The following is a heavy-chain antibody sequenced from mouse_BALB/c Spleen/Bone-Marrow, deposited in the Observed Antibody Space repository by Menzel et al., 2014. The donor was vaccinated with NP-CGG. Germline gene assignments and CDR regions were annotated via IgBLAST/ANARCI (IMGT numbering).Heavy chain of an antibody. V-gene: IGHV4-1*02. Sequence: EVKVVESGGGLVQPGGSLKLSCAASGFDFSSYRMSRVRQAPGKGLEWIGEINPDSNTINYTPSLKDKFIISRDNAKNTLYLQISKVRSEDTALYYCARIGYYGWFAYWGQGTLVTVSA. D-gene: IGHD2-3*01. CDR3: ARIGYYGWFAY. CDR2: INPDSNTI. J-gene: IGHJ3*01. CDR1: GFDFSSYR.